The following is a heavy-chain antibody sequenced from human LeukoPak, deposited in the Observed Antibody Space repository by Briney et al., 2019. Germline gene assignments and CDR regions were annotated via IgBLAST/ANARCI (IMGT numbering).Heavy chain of an antibody. J-gene: IGHJ5*02. V-gene: IGHV4-59*02. CDR1: GFTVSSNY. Sequence: GSLRLSCAASGFTVSSNYMSWIRQPPGKGLEWIGYIYYSGSTNYNPSLKSRVTISVDTSKNQFSLKLSSVTAADTAVYYCARGGWPGAAAGTRYSPWGQGTLVTVSS. D-gene: IGHD6-13*01. CDR3: ARGGWPGAAAGTRYSP. CDR2: IYYSGST.